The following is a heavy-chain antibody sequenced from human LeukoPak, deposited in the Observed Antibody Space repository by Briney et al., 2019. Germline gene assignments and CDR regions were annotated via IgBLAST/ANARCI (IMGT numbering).Heavy chain of an antibody. J-gene: IGHJ4*02. D-gene: IGHD3-22*01. CDR1: GYTFTSYG. CDR2: ISPYNGNT. V-gene: IGHV1-18*01. CDR3: AISYYDSSGYYYGPYFDY. Sequence: ASVKVSCKASGYTFTSYGISWVRQAPGQGLEWMGWISPYNGNTNYAQKLQGRVTMTTDTSTSTAYMELRSLRSDDTAVYYCAISYYDSSGYYYGPYFDYWGQGTLVTVSA.